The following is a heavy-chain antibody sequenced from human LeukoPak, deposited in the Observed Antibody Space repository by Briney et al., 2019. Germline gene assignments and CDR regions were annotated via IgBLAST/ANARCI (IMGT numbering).Heavy chain of an antibody. CDR3: ARIVWRGGRGYYYYGMDV. V-gene: IGHV4-39*01. D-gene: IGHD3-16*02. CDR1: GGSISSSSYY. CDR2: IYYSGST. Sequence: TSETLSLTCTVSGGSISSSSYYWGWIRQPPGKGLEWIGSIYYSGSTYYNPSLKSRVTISVDTSKNQFSLKLSSVTAADTAVYFCARIVWRGGRGYYYYGMDVWGQGTTVTVSS. J-gene: IGHJ6*02.